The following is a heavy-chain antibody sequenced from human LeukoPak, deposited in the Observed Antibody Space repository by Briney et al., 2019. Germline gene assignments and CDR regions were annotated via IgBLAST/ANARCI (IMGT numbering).Heavy chain of an antibody. CDR2: ISGSGGST. J-gene: IGHJ4*02. Sequence: SGGSLRLSCAASGFTFSSYAMSWVRQAPGKGLEWVSGISGSGGSTYYADSVKGRFTISRDNSKNTLYLQTNSLRAEDTAVYYCAKAYYDSSGYYYFDYWGQGTLVTVSS. CDR3: AKAYYDSSGYYYFDY. V-gene: IGHV3-23*01. D-gene: IGHD3-22*01. CDR1: GFTFSSYA.